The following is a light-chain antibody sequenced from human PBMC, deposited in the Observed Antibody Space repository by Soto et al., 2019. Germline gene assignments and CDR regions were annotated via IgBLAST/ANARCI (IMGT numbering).Light chain of an antibody. CDR2: GAS. J-gene: IGKJ1*01. CDR1: QSVGSN. Sequence: EIVITQSPPTLSVSTGERATLSCRASQSVGSNLAWYQQKPGQAPRLLIYGASTRATGIPARFSGSGSGTEFTLTISSLQSEDFAVYYCQQYNTWPLTWTFGQGTKVDI. V-gene: IGKV3-15*01. CDR3: QQYNTWPLTWT.